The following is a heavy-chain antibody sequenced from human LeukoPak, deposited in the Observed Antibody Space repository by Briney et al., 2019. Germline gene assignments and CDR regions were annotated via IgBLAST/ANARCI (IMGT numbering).Heavy chain of an antibody. Sequence: SETLSLTCSVSGGSINRFYFSWIRQPAGKGLEWIGRIYTSGSTNYNPSLKSRVTMSVDTSKNQFSLKLSSVTAADTAVYYCARGYCSGGSCYSFDYWGQGTLVTVSS. D-gene: IGHD2-15*01. CDR1: GGSINRFY. V-gene: IGHV4-4*07. CDR3: ARGYCSGGSCYSFDY. J-gene: IGHJ4*02. CDR2: IYTSGST.